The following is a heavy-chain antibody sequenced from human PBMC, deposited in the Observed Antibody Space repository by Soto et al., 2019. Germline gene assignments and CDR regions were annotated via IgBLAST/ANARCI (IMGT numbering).Heavy chain of an antibody. D-gene: IGHD2-15*01. CDR3: ERGMGYYCSGGSSPEVVFDY. J-gene: IGHJ4*02. CDR1: GFTFSTYS. Sequence: EVQLVESGGGLVQPGGSLRLSCAESGFTFSTYSMNWVRQAPGKGLEWISYISGTSSTVYYADPVKDRFTISRDNAKNSLSLQMNSLRDEDTAVYYCERGMGYYCSGGSSPEVVFDYWGQGTLGTVSS. V-gene: IGHV3-48*02. CDR2: ISGTSSTV.